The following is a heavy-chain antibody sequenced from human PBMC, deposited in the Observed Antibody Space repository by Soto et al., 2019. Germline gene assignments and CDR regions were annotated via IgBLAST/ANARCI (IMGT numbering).Heavy chain of an antibody. Sequence: GGSLRLSCAASGFTFSSYGMHWVRQAPGKGLEWVAVIWYDGSNKYYADSVKGRFTISRDNSKNTLYLQMNSLRAEDTAVYYCARAQLGELGGDYYYYYGMDVLGQGTTVTVSS. CDR1: GFTFSSYG. V-gene: IGHV3-33*01. D-gene: IGHD7-27*01. CDR3: ARAQLGELGGDYYYYYGMDV. CDR2: IWYDGSNK. J-gene: IGHJ6*02.